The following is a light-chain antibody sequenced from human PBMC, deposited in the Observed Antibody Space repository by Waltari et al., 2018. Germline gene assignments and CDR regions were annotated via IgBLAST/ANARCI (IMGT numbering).Light chain of an antibody. CDR2: EDS. CDR1: RSDVGSYNL. V-gene: IGLV2-23*01. J-gene: IGLJ2*01. CDR3: CSYAGSFTLV. Sequence: QSALTQPASVSGSPGQSITIPCTGTRSDVGSYNLVSWYQEHPGKAPKRMIYEDSKRPSGVSNLFSGSKSGNTASLTIAGLQAEDEADYYCCSYAGSFTLVFGGGTKLTVL.